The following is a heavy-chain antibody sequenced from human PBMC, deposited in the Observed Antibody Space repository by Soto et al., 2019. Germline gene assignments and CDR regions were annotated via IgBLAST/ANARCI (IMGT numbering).Heavy chain of an antibody. CDR3: ARVSVTTSGFYFDY. D-gene: IGHD4-4*01. CDR2: ISAYNGNT. Sequence: QVQLVXSGAEVKKPGASVXXSCKASGYTFTSYGISWVRQAPGQGXXWMGWISAYNGNTNYAQKLQGRVTMTXXXXXXXXXXXXXXXXSDDTAVYYCARVSVTTSGFYFDYWGQGTLVTVSS. J-gene: IGHJ4*02. CDR1: GYTFTSYG. V-gene: IGHV1-18*01.